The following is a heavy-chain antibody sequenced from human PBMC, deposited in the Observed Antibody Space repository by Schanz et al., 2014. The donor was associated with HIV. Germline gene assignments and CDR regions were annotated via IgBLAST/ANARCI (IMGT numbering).Heavy chain of an antibody. CDR1: GFTFSDYG. CDR3: AREIGGQQLAGNQYYYHYYGMDV. V-gene: IGHV3-33*01. J-gene: IGHJ6*02. D-gene: IGHD6-13*01. Sequence: QVQLVESGGGVVQPGRSLRLSCAASGFTFSDYGMHWARQAPGKGLEWVAVIWDDGSDKYYGDSVKGRFTISRDNSKNTLYLQMNILRADDTAVYYCAREIGGQQLAGNQYYYHYYGMDVWGQGTTVTVSS. CDR2: IWDDGSDK.